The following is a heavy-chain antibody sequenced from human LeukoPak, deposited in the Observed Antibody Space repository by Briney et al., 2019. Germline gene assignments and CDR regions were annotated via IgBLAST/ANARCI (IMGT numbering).Heavy chain of an antibody. Sequence: GGSLRLSCAASGFTFDDYGMSWVRQAPGKGLEWVSGINWNGGSTGYADSVKGRFTISRDNAKNSLYLQVNSLRAEDTALYYCARPMYSSSQGNYYCYYMDVWGKGTTVTVSS. CDR1: GFTFDDYG. D-gene: IGHD6-13*01. J-gene: IGHJ6*03. CDR3: ARPMYSSSQGNYYCYYMDV. CDR2: INWNGGST. V-gene: IGHV3-20*04.